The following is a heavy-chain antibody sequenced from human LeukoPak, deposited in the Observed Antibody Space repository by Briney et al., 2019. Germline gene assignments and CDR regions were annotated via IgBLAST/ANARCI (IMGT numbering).Heavy chain of an antibody. V-gene: IGHV4-34*01. CDR2: INHSGNT. J-gene: IGHJ4*02. D-gene: IGHD6-19*01. CDR3: ASLGQPYQQWRTRGGFDY. Sequence: KPSETLSLTCAVYGGSFSGYYWSWIRQPPGKGLEWIGEINHSGNTNYNPSLKSRVTISVDTSKNQFSLKLSSVTAADTAVYYCASLGQPYQQWRTRGGFDYWGQGTLVTVSS. CDR1: GGSFSGYY.